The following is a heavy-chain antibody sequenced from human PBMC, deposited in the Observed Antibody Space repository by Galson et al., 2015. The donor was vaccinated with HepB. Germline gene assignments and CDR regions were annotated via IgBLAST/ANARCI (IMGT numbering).Heavy chain of an antibody. Sequence: SETLSLTCAVYGGSLSGYYWSWIRQPPGKGLEWIGEINRSGRTNYKPSLKSRVTISVDTSKNQFSLKLRSATAADTAVYYCARGPDYYDSSGSYGMDVWGLGTTVTVSS. J-gene: IGHJ6*02. D-gene: IGHD3-22*01. CDR2: INRSGRT. V-gene: IGHV4-34*01. CDR1: GGSLSGYY. CDR3: ARGPDYYDSSGSYGMDV.